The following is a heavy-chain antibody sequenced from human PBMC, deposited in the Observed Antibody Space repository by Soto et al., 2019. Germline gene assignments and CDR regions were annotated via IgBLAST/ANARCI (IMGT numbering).Heavy chain of an antibody. V-gene: IGHV4-34*01. CDR1: GGSFSGYY. CDR2: INHSGST. CDR3: ARTTLWFSTNWFDP. D-gene: IGHD3-10*01. J-gene: IGHJ5*02. Sequence: QVQLQQWGAGLLKPSETLSLTCAVYGGSFSGYYWSWIRQPPGKGLEWVGEINHSGSTNYNPSLTLRITLSVDTSKNQFSLTLSSVTAADTAVYYCARTTLWFSTNWFDPWGQGTLVTVSS.